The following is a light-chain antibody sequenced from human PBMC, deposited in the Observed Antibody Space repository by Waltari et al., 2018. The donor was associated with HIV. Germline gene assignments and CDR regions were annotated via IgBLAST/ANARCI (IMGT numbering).Light chain of an antibody. Sequence: QSALTQPPSASGSPGQSVTISCTGTSGEVGNYNYVSWYQQHPGKAPKLIMFDVNERPSGVPYRFFVSKSGHTSSLTVSGLQADDEADYFCSAYGGSYNRLLFGGGTKLTVL. CDR2: DVN. V-gene: IGLV2-8*01. CDR1: SGEVGNYNY. J-gene: IGLJ2*01. CDR3: SAYGGSYNRLL.